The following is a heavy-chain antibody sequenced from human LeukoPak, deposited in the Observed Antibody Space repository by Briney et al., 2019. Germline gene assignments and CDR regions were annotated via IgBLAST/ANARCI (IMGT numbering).Heavy chain of an antibody. J-gene: IGHJ5*02. Sequence: PSETLSLNCTVSGGSINGHCWTWIRLSPGKGLEWIGYISDSGSTNYNPSLKSRVIMSLEASKTEFSLRLNSVTAADTAVYYCARVFRGAVTSNWFDPWGQGTLVTVSS. D-gene: IGHD4-17*01. CDR2: ISDSGST. CDR1: GGSINGHC. CDR3: ARVFRGAVTSNWFDP. V-gene: IGHV4-59*11.